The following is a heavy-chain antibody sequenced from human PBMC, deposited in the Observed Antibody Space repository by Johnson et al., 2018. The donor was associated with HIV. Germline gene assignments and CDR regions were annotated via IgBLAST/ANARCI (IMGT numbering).Heavy chain of an antibody. V-gene: IGHV3-9*02. CDR1: GFKSDGCA. D-gene: IGHD3-3*01. CDR2: ISWNSGSI. Sequence: VESGGGVVRPGGSLRFSCAASGFKSDGCACHWVREAPTRGLEWVSGISWNSGSIGYADSVKGRFTISRDNAKNSLYLQMNSLRAEDTAVYYCAREGGVTRVDGFDIWGQGTMVTVSS. J-gene: IGHJ3*02. CDR3: AREGGVTRVDGFDI.